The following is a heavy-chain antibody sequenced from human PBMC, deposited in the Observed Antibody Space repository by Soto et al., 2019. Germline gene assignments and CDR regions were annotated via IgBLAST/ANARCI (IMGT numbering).Heavy chain of an antibody. CDR2: IYWDDDK. D-gene: IGHD2-15*01. V-gene: IGHV2-5*02. CDR3: AHRGIWGYFDY. J-gene: IGHJ4*02. Sequence: QITLKESGPTLVKPTQTLTLTCTFSGFSLSTSGVGVGWIRQPPGKALEWLALIYWDDDKRYSPSLKSRLTITKDTAKSQVVLTMTNMDPVDTATYYCAHRGIWGYFDYWGQGTMVTVSS. CDR1: GFSLSTSGVG.